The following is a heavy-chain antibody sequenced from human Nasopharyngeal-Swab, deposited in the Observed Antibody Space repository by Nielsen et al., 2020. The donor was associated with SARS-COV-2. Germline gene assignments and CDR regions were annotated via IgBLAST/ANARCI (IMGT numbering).Heavy chain of an antibody. D-gene: IGHD5-12*01. CDR2: ISGSGGST. V-gene: IGHV3-23*01. CDR3: ARDPVATLNYYYYGMDV. Sequence: WIRQPPGKGLEWVSAISGSGGSTYYADSVKGRFTISRDNSKNTLYLQMNSLRAEDTAVYYCARDPVATLNYYYYGMDVWGQGTTVTVSS. J-gene: IGHJ6*02.